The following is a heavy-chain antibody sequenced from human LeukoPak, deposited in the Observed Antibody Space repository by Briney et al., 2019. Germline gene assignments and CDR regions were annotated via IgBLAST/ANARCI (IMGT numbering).Heavy chain of an antibody. D-gene: IGHD3-10*01. Sequence: ASVKVSCKASGYTFTGYYMHWVRQAPGQGLGWMGWINPNSGGTNYAQKFQGRVTMTRDTSISTAYMELSRLRADDTAVYYCARVNKPVWFGELSDPYYFDYWGQGTLVTVSS. CDR1: GYTFTGYY. V-gene: IGHV1-2*02. J-gene: IGHJ4*02. CDR3: ARVNKPVWFGELSDPYYFDY. CDR2: INPNSGGT.